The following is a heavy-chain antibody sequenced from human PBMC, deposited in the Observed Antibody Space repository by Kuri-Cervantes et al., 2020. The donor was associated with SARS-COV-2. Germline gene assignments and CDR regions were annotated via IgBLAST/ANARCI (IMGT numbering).Heavy chain of an antibody. J-gene: IGHJ4*02. CDR2: IYYSGST. D-gene: IGHD1-26*01. Sequence: SETLSLTCTVSGGSVSSGSYYWSWIRQPPGKGREWIGYIYYSGSTNYNPSLKSRVTISVDTSKNQFSLKLSSVTAADTAVYYCARDRWDDYIDYWGQGTLVTVSS. V-gene: IGHV4-61*01. CDR1: GGSVSSGSYY. CDR3: ARDRWDDYIDY.